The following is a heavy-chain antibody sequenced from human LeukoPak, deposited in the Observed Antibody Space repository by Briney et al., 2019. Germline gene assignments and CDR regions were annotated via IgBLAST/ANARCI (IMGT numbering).Heavy chain of an antibody. CDR3: ARVSVAAYYGMDV. Sequence: GGSLRLSCAASGFTVSSNYMSWVRQAPGKGLEWVSVIYSGGSTYYADSVKGRLTISRDNSKNTLYLQMNSLRAEDTAVYYCARVSVAAYYGMDVWGQGTTVTVSS. J-gene: IGHJ6*02. V-gene: IGHV3-53*01. D-gene: IGHD6-6*01. CDR1: GFTVSSNY. CDR2: IYSGGST.